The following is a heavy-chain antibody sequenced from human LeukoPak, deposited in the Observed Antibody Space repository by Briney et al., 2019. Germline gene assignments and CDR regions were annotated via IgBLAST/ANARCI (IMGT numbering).Heavy chain of an antibody. CDR3: ARMDFWSGQLDY. CDR1: GFTFSSYA. CDR2: IYSGGST. J-gene: IGHJ4*02. D-gene: IGHD3-3*01. Sequence: GGSLRLSCAASGFTFSSYAMSWVRQAPGKGLEWVSVIYSGGSTYYADSVKGRFTISRDNSKNTLYLQMNSLRAEDTAVYYCARMDFWSGQLDYWGQGTLVTVSS. V-gene: IGHV3-66*02.